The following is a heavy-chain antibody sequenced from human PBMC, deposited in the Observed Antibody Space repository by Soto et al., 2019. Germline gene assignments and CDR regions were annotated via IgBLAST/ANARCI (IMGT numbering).Heavy chain of an antibody. CDR2: INPNSGGT. J-gene: IGHJ4*02. Sequence: AASVKVSCKASGCTFTGYYMHWVRQAPGQGLEWMGWINPNSGGTNYAQKFQGRVTMTRDTSISTAYMELSRLRSDDTAVYYCARDLSITMIVVVKYLFDYWGQGTLVTVSS. V-gene: IGHV1-2*02. CDR1: GCTFTGYY. D-gene: IGHD3-22*01. CDR3: ARDLSITMIVVVKYLFDY.